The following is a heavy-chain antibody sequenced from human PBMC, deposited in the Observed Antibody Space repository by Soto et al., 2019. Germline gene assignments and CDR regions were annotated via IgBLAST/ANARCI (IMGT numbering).Heavy chain of an antibody. CDR1: GFAFTTYA. D-gene: IGHD2-2*01. CDR2: ISGTNSNI. J-gene: IGHJ6*02. Sequence: PGGSLRLSCGASGFAFTTYAMNWVRQAPGKGLEWISYISGTNSNIYYAESVKGRFTTSRDNAKNSLYLQMNSLRVEDTAVYYCARVGYCSSTNCYAGGLSRGMDVWGQGTTVTVSS. V-gene: IGHV3-48*01. CDR3: ARVGYCSSTNCYAGGLSRGMDV.